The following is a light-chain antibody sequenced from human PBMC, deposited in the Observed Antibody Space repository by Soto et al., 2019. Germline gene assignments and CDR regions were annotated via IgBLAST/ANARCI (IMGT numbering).Light chain of an antibody. CDR1: QNVNKW. CDR3: QQYNSYSPWT. J-gene: IGKJ1*01. Sequence: DIQMTHSPSTLSASVGDRVTITCRTVQNVNKWLAWFQQKPGKVPKLLLFDASTLQTGVPSRFGGGGSGTEFTLTISGLKPDDFATYYCQQYNSYSPWTFGPGTKVDSK. CDR2: DAS. V-gene: IGKV1-5*01.